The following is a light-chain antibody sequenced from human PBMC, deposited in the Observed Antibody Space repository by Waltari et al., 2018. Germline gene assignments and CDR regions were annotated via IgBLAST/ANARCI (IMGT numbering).Light chain of an antibody. CDR1: SSDVGHYNL. V-gene: IGLV2-23*02. Sequence: QSGLTQPASVSGSPGQSITISCTGTSSDVGHYNLVPWYQQNAGKAPNLMVYEVTKRASGVSDRFSGSKSGNTASLTISGLQSEDEADYYCCSYVGLGIYVFGTGTKVTVL. CDR2: EVT. CDR3: CSYVGLGIYV. J-gene: IGLJ1*01.